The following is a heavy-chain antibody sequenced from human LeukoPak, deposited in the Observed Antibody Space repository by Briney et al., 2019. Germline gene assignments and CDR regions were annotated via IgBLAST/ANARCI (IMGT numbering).Heavy chain of an antibody. CDR3: AGESSSSTFDY. CDR2: IYYSGST. CDR1: GGSISSYY. J-gene: IGHJ4*02. V-gene: IGHV4-59*01. Sequence: SETLSLTCTVSGGSISSYYWSWIRQPPGKGLEWIGYIYYSGSTNYNPSLKSRVTISVDTSKNQFSLKLSSVTAADTAVYYCAGESSSSTFDYWGQGTLVTVSS. D-gene: IGHD6-6*01.